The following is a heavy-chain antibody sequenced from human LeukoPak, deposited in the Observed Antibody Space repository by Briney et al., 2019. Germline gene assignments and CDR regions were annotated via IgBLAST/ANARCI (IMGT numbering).Heavy chain of an antibody. V-gene: IGHV1-69*01. J-gene: IGHJ4*02. D-gene: IGHD2-2*01. Sequence: SVKASCKASGGTFSSYAISWVRQAPGQGLEWMGGIIPIFGTANYAQKFQGRVTITADESTSTAYMELSSLRSEDTAVYYCASNLLYCSSTSCYFDYWGQGTLSPSPQ. CDR1: GGTFSSYA. CDR3: ASNLLYCSSTSCYFDY. CDR2: IIPIFGTA.